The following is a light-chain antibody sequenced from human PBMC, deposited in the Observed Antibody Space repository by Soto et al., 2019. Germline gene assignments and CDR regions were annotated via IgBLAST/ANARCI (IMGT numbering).Light chain of an antibody. CDR1: QGVSSSY. CDR2: GAS. CDR3: QQYDNSPPVT. J-gene: IGKJ3*01. Sequence: EIVLTQSPGTLSLSPGERAILSCRASQGVSSSYLAWYQHNPGQAPRLLIYGASTRATGIPDRFSGSGSGTDFTLTISRLEPEDFAVYYCQQYDNSPPVTFGPGTKVDMK. V-gene: IGKV3-20*01.